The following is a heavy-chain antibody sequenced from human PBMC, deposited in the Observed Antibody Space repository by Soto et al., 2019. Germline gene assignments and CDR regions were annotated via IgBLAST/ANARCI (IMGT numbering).Heavy chain of an antibody. Sequence: PGGSLRLSCAASGFTLDSYAMSWVRQAPGKGLEWVSDISGSGVRTHYADSVMGRFTISRDMSKNTLYLQMNSLRAEDTAIYYCAKDRPPFLAWGQGALVTVSS. CDR3: AKDRPPFLA. CDR2: ISGSGVRT. D-gene: IGHD3-3*02. CDR1: GFTLDSYA. J-gene: IGHJ5*02. V-gene: IGHV3-23*01.